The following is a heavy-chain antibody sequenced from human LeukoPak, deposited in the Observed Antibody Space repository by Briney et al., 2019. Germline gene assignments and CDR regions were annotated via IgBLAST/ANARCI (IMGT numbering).Heavy chain of an antibody. J-gene: IGHJ4*02. Sequence: PSQTLSLTCTDSRGSISSGDYYWSWIRQPPGNCLEWIGYIYYSGSTYYNPSLKSRVTISVDTSKNQFSLKLSSVTAADTAVYYCARGVTWIQLWPYFDYWGQGTLVTVSS. V-gene: IGHV4-30-4*08. D-gene: IGHD5-18*01. CDR2: IYYSGST. CDR1: RGSISSGDYY. CDR3: ARGVTWIQLWPYFDY.